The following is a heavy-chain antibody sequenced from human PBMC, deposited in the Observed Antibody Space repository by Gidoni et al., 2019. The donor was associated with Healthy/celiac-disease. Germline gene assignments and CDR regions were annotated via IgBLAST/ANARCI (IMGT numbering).Heavy chain of an antibody. Sequence: EVQLLESGGGLVQHGGSLRLSCAASGFTLCRYAMRSFRQAPAKGLEWVSAISGSGGSTYYADSVKGRFTISRDNSKNTLYLQMNSLRAEDTAVYYCAKHKTYYDFWSGYYTYHWFDPWGQGTLVTVSS. D-gene: IGHD3-3*01. J-gene: IGHJ5*02. V-gene: IGHV3-23*01. CDR3: AKHKTYYDFWSGYYTYHWFDP. CDR2: ISGSGGST. CDR1: GFTLCRYA.